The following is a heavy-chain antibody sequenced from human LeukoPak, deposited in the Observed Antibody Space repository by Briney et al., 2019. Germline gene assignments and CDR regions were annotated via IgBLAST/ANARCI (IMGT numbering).Heavy chain of an antibody. V-gene: IGHV1-69*04. Sequence: SVKVSYKASGGTFSSYTISWVRQAPGQGLEWMGRIIPILGIANYAQRFQGRVTITADKSTSTAYMELSSLRSEDTAVYYCARDLGSGFIFTRPNWFDPWGQGTLVTVPS. CDR2: IIPILGIA. CDR3: ARDLGSGFIFTRPNWFDP. D-gene: IGHD6-19*01. J-gene: IGHJ5*02. CDR1: GGTFSSYT.